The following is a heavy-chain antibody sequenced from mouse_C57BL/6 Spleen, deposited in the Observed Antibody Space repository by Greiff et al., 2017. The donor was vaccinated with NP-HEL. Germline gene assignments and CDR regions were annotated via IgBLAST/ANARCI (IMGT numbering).Heavy chain of an antibody. V-gene: IGHV1-69*01. CDR3: ARSPTGLYWYFDV. D-gene: IGHD4-1*02. Sequence: QVQLKQPGAELVMPGASVKLSCKASGYTFTSYWMHWVKQRPGQGLEWIGEIDPSDSYTNYNQKFKGKSTLTVDKSSSTAYMQLSSLTSEDSAVYYCARSPTGLYWYFDVWGTGTTVTVSS. CDR2: IDPSDSYT. CDR1: GYTFTSYW. J-gene: IGHJ1*03.